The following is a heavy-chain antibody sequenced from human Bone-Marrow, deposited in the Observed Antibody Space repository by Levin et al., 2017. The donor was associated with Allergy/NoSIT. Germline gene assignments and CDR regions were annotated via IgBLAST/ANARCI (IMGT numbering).Heavy chain of an antibody. V-gene: IGHV3-9*01. J-gene: IGHJ2*01. CDR3: AKGCRYSSGWSHALDWYFDL. D-gene: IGHD6-19*01. CDR2: ISWNSGSI. Sequence: PAGGSLRLSCAASGFTFDDYAMHWVRQAPGKGLEWVSGISWNSGSIGYADSVKGRFTISRDNAKNSLYLQMNSLRAEDTALYYCAKGCRYSSGWSHALDWYFDLWGRGTLVTVSS. CDR1: GFTFDDYA.